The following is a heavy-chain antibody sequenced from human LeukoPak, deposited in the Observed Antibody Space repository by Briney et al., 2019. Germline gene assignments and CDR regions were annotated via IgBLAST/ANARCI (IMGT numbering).Heavy chain of an antibody. CDR1: GFTFSNYW. Sequence: GGSLRLSCAASGFTFSNYWMHWVRQAPGKGLVWFSRINSDGSSTRYADSVKGRFTISRDNAKNTLYLQMNSLRAEDTAVYYCTRELDWLPTLDYWGQGTLVTVSS. CDR2: INSDGSST. D-gene: IGHD3-9*01. J-gene: IGHJ4*02. CDR3: TRELDWLPTLDY. V-gene: IGHV3-74*01.